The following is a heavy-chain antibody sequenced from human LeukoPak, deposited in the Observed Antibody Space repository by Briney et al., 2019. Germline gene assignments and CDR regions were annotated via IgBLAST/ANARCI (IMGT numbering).Heavy chain of an antibody. Sequence: GGSLRPSCAGSGFSFSSYGMHWVRQAPGKGLEWMAFIRSDGSNKYYADSVKGRFTISRDNSKNTLYLQMNSLRAEDTAVYYCASFSWYYYGSGSPFDYWGQGALVTVSS. CDR3: ASFSWYYYGSGSPFDY. V-gene: IGHV3-30*02. CDR2: IRSDGSNK. J-gene: IGHJ4*02. D-gene: IGHD3-10*01. CDR1: GFSFSSYG.